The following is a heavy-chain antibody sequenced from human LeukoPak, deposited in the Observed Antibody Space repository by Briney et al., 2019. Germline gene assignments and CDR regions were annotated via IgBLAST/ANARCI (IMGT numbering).Heavy chain of an antibody. CDR1: GGSISSYY. CDR2: INHSGST. Sequence: SETLSLTCTVSGGSISSYYWGWIRQPPGKGLEWIGEINHSGSTNYNPSLKSRVTISVDTSKNQFSLKLSSVTAADTAVYYCARGLKLPDDYWGQGTLVTVSS. J-gene: IGHJ4*02. CDR3: ARGLKLPDDY. D-gene: IGHD2-15*01. V-gene: IGHV4-34*01.